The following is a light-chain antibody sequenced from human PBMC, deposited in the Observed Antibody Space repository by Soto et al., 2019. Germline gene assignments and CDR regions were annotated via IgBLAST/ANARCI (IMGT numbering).Light chain of an antibody. CDR3: QQYNNWPIT. V-gene: IGKV3-15*01. CDR2: GAS. J-gene: IGKJ5*01. CDR1: QSVTNSY. Sequence: EIVLTQSPGTLSLSPGERATLSCRASQSVTNSYLAWYQRKPGQAPRLLISGASTGATGVPARFSGSGSGTEFTLTINSLQSEDFAVYFCQQYNNWPITFGQGTRLEIK.